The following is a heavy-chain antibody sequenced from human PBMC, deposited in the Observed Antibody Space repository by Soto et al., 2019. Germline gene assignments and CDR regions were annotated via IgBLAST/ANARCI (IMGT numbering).Heavy chain of an antibody. V-gene: IGHV1-3*05. CDR1: GYTFTSYA. CDR3: ARGSGVVVTD. CDR2: INAGNGNT. J-gene: IGHJ4*02. D-gene: IGHD2-2*01. Sequence: QVQLVQSGAEEKKPGASVKVSCKASGYTFTSYAMHWVRQAPGQRLEWMGWINAGNGNTKYSQKSQGRVTITTDTSASTAYMELSSLRSEDTAVYYCARGSGVVVTDWGQGTLVTVSS.